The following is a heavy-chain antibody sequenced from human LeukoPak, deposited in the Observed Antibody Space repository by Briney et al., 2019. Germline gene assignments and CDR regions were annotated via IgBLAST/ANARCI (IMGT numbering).Heavy chain of an antibody. D-gene: IGHD2-2*01. J-gene: IGHJ6*02. CDR1: GGSISSYY. V-gene: IGHV4-59*08. CDR2: IYYSGST. Sequence: SETLSLTCTVSGGSISSYYWSWIRQPPGKGLEWIGYIYYSGSTNYNPSLKSRVTISVDTSKNQFSLKLSSVTAADTAVYYCALRCSSTSCYGIGMDVWGQGTTVTVSS. CDR3: ALRCSSTSCYGIGMDV.